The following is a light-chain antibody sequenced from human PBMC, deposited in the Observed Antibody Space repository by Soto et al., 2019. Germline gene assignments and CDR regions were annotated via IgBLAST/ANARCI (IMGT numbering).Light chain of an antibody. CDR2: DAS. J-gene: IGKJ1*01. CDR3: QQYNNWPRT. CDR1: ESVSRN. V-gene: IGKV3-15*01. Sequence: ELVMTQSPATLSVSPGASATLSCRASESVSRNLAWYQQKPGQAPRLLIYDASTRATGIPDRFSGSGSGTEFTLTIGSLQSEDCALYYCQQYNNWPRTFGQGTKVDIK.